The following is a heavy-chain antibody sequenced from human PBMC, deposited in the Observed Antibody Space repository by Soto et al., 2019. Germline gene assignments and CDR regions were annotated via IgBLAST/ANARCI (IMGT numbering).Heavy chain of an antibody. J-gene: IGHJ6*02. CDR3: ASQDSTASVGYYYYHGMDV. Sequence: ASVKVSCKASGYTFNSYYMHWVRQAPGQGLEWMGIINPSGGSTSYAQKFQGRVTMTRDTSTSTVYMELSSLRSEDTAVYYCASQDSTASVGYYYYHGMDVWGQGTTDPVSS. CDR2: INPSGGST. V-gene: IGHV1-46*02. CDR1: GYTFNSYY. D-gene: IGHD6-6*01.